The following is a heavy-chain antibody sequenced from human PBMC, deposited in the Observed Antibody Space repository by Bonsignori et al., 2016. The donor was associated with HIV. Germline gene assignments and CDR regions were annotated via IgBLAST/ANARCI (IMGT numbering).Heavy chain of an antibody. J-gene: IGHJ4*02. CDR3: ARDLMLGYSPFDC. CDR1: GFTFSSYS. D-gene: IGHD4-11*01. CDR2: ISGSSSSI. Sequence: GGSLRLSCATSGFTFSSYSMTWVRQVPGKGLEWVSSISGSSSSIYYPESLKGRFTISRDNAKNSLYLQMNSLTAEDTTVYYCARDLMLGYSPFDCWGQGTLVTVSS. V-gene: IGHV3-21*01.